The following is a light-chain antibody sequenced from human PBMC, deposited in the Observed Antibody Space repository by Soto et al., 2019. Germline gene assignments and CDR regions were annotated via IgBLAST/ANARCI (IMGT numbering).Light chain of an antibody. J-gene: IGLJ1*01. CDR2: EVS. CDR1: SFDVGGYNY. Sequence: QSVLAQPPSASGSPGQSVTISCTGTSFDVGGYNYVSWYQQHPGKAPQVLMYEVSKRPSGVPDRFSGSKSGNTASLTVSGLQAQDEAEYYCSAYAASPYLYVFGSGTKVTV. V-gene: IGLV2-8*01. CDR3: SAYAASPYLYV.